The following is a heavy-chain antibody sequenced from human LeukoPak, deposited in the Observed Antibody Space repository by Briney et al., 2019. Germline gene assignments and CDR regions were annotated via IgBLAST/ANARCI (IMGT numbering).Heavy chain of an antibody. D-gene: IGHD3-10*01. J-gene: IGHJ5*02. CDR1: GGSISSYY. V-gene: IGHV4-4*07. CDR3: ARYGSGSYPPYNWFDP. CDR2: IYTSGST. Sequence: SETLSLTCTVSGGSISSYYWSWIRQPAGKGLEWIGRIYTSGSTNYNPSLKSRVTMSVDTSKNQFSLKLSSVTAADTAVYYCARYGSGSYPPYNWFDPWGQGTLVTVSS.